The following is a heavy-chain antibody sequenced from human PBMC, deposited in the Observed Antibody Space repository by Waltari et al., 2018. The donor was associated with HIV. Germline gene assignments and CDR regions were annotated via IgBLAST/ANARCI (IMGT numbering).Heavy chain of an antibody. CDR2: ISGSGGST. V-gene: IGHV3-23*01. CDR1: GFTFSSYA. J-gene: IGHJ3*02. Sequence: EVQLLESGGGLVQPGGSLRLSCAASGFTFSSYAMSWVRQAPGKGLEWVSAISGSGGSTYYADSVKGRFTISRDNSKNTLYLQMNSLRAEDTAVYYCAKDFSYYYDSSGYPGAFDIWGQGTMVTVSS. CDR3: AKDFSYYYDSSGYPGAFDI. D-gene: IGHD3-22*01.